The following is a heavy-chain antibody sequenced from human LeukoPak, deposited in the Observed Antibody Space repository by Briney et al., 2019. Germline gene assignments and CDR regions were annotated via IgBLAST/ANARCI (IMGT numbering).Heavy chain of an antibody. CDR2: TSGSGGST. Sequence: GGSLRLSCAASGFTFSSYAMSWVRPAPGKGLEWVSATSGSGGSTYYADSVKGRFTISRDNSKNTRYLQMNSLRAEDTAVYYCAKYLGINGYSDYWGQGTLVTASS. CDR3: AKYLGINGYSDY. V-gene: IGHV3-23*01. J-gene: IGHJ4*02. D-gene: IGHD3-22*01. CDR1: GFTFSSYA.